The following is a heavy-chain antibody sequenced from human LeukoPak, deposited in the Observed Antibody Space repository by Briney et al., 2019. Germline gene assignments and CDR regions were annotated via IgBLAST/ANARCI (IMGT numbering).Heavy chain of an antibody. J-gene: IGHJ4*02. CDR1: GGSISSSSYY. V-gene: IGHV4-39*01. CDR2: IYYSGST. Sequence: PSETLSLTCTVSGGSISSSSYYWGWIRQPPGKGLEWIGSIYYSGSTYYNPSLKSRVTISVDTSKNQFSLKLSSVTAADTAVYYCARGRYNWNDGDYWGQGTLVTVSS. D-gene: IGHD1-20*01. CDR3: ARGRYNWNDGDY.